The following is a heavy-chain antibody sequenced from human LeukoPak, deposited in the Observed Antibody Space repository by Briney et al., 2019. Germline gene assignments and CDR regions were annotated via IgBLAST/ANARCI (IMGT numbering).Heavy chain of an antibody. Sequence: ASVKVSCKXSGYTFKNYDINWVRQATGQGLEWMGWMNPNSGKTGFSQKFQDRVSMTRDTSINTAYMELTSLRSGDTAVYYCARATPGGLHGYSFDYWGQGTVVTVYS. CDR3: ARATPGGLHGYSFDY. V-gene: IGHV1-8*02. CDR1: GYTFKNYD. J-gene: IGHJ4*02. CDR2: MNPNSGKT. D-gene: IGHD5-24*01.